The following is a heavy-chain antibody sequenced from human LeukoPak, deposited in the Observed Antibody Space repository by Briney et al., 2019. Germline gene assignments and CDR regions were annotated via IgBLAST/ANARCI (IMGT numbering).Heavy chain of an antibody. CDR3: ARELTMVLGVANWFDP. V-gene: IGHV1-2*02. CDR2: INPNSGGT. CDR1: GYTFTGYY. J-gene: IGHJ5*02. D-gene: IGHD3-10*01. Sequence: GASVKVSCKASGYTFTGYYMHWVRQAPGQGLEWMGWINPNSGGTNYAQKFQGRVTMTRDTSISTAYMELSRLRSDDTAVYYCARELTMVLGVANWFDPWGQGTLVTASS.